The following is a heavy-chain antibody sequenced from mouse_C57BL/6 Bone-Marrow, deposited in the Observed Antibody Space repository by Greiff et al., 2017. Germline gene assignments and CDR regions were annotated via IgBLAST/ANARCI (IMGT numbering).Heavy chain of an antibody. CDR1: GYTFTSYW. CDR3: TGGLDHYYAMDY. J-gene: IGHJ4*01. Sequence: VQLQQSGTVLARPGASVKMSCKTSGYTFTSYWMHWVKQRPGKGLEWIGAIYPGNSDTSYNQKFKGKAKLTAVTSASTAYMELSSLTNEDSAVYYCTGGLDHYYAMDYWGQGTSVTVSS. V-gene: IGHV1-5*01. CDR2: IYPGNSDT.